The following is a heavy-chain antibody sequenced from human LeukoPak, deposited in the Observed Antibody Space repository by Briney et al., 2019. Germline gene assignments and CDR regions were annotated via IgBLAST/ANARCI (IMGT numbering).Heavy chain of an antibody. J-gene: IGHJ6*03. V-gene: IGHV1-8*01. CDR1: GYTFTSYD. CDR2: MNPNSGNT. D-gene: IGHD6-13*01. Sequence: ASVKVSCKASGYTFTSYDINWVRQATGQGLEWMGWMNPNSGNTGYAQKFQGRVTMTRNTSISTAYMELSSLRSEDTAVYYCARVSGSSWYYYYYMDVWAKGPRSPSP. CDR3: ARVSGSSWYYYYYMDV.